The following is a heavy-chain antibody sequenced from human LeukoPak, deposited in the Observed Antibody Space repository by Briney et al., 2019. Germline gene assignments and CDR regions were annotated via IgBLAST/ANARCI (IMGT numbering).Heavy chain of an antibody. V-gene: IGHV3-21*01. D-gene: IGHD3-22*01. Sequence: GGSLRLSCAASGFTFSSYAMNWVRQAPGKGLEWVSSISSSSSYIYYADSVKGRFTISRDNAKNSLYLQMNSLRAEDTAVYYCARDFHAKDSSGYYYDSLGEFDYWGQGTLVTVSS. CDR3: ARDFHAKDSSGYYYDSLGEFDY. J-gene: IGHJ4*02. CDR2: ISSSSSYI. CDR1: GFTFSSYA.